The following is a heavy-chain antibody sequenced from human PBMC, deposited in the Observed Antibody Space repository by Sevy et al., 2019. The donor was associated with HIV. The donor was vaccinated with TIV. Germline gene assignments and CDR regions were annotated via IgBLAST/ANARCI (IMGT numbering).Heavy chain of an antibody. CDR3: ARSGGYCSSTSCYGWYNWFDP. Sequence: GGSLRLSCAASGFTFSSYSMNWVRQAPGKGLEWVSSISSSSSYIYYADSVKGRFTISRENAKNSLYLQMNSLRAEDTAVYYCARSGGYCSSTSCYGWYNWFDPWGQGTLVTVSS. CDR1: GFTFSSYS. J-gene: IGHJ5*02. D-gene: IGHD2-2*01. V-gene: IGHV3-21*01. CDR2: ISSSSSYI.